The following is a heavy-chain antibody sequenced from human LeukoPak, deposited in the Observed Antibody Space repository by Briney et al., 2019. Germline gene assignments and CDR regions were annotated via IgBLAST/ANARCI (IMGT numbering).Heavy chain of an antibody. Sequence: SETLSLTCTVSGGSISNYYWSWLRQPPGRGLEYIGYISHSGSTNYNPSLKSRVTISVDTSKNQVSLKLSSVTAADTAMYYCATNEWSGYYFEYWGQGTLVPVSS. V-gene: IGHV4-59*08. CDR3: ATNEWSGYYFEY. D-gene: IGHD3-3*01. CDR2: ISHSGST. J-gene: IGHJ4*02. CDR1: GGSISNYY.